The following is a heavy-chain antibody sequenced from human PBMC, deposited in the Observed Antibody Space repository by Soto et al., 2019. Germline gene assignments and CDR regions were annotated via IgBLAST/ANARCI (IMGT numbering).Heavy chain of an antibody. CDR3: AIELPYYDFWSGLFDY. D-gene: IGHD3-3*01. CDR2: IYTSGST. Sequence: PSETLSLTCTVSGDSISSYYWSWIRQPAGKGLEWIGRIYTSGSTNYNPSLKSRVTMSVDTSKNQFSLKLSSVTAADTAVYYCAIELPYYDFWSGLFDYWAQGTLVPV. V-gene: IGHV4-4*07. J-gene: IGHJ4*02. CDR1: GDSISSYY.